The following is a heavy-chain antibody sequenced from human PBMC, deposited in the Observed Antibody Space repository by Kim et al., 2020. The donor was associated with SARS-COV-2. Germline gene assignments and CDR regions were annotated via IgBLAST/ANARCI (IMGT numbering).Heavy chain of an antibody. D-gene: IGHD6-19*01. V-gene: IGHV6-1*01. CDR3: ARMSWSSGSDY. J-gene: IGHJ4*02. Sequence: DYAVSVKSRITLNTDTSKNQFSLQLNSVTPEDTAVYYCARMSWSSGSDYWGQGTLVTVSS.